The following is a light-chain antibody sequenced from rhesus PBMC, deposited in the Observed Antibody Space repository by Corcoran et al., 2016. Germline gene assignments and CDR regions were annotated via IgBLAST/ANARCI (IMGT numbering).Light chain of an antibody. J-gene: IGKJ1*01. V-gene: IGKV1-21*01. CDR3: QQYNTLPWT. CDR2: KTS. Sequence: DIQMTQSPSSLSASVGNKVTITCRTSQGLSVCLAWYQQNPGKAPKVLIDKTSSLQNGVTSSFSGSGSATDFTLTISSLQPEDFATYFCQQYNTLPWTFGQGTKVEIK. CDR1: QGLSVC.